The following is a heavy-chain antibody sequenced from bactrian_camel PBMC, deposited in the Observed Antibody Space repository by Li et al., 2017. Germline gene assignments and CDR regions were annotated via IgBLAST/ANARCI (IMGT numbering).Heavy chain of an antibody. Sequence: VQLVESGGASVEPGKSLRLSCAMSVGTLGTFCVGWFRQVPGKEREGVAQISNGGKITRYADPVEGRFTISRDNGRNTLYLQMKALKPEDTASYYCAFGSRPGWCSLRLRGADFGHWGQGTQVTVS. V-gene: IGHV3S53*01. CDR3: AFGSRPGWCSLRLRGADFGH. D-gene: IGHD3*01. CDR2: ISNGGKI. J-gene: IGHJ6*01. CDR1: VGTLGTFC.